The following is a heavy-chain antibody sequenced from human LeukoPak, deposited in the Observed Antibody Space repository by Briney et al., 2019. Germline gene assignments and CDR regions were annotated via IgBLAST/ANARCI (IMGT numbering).Heavy chain of an antibody. CDR2: IRYDGSNK. CDR1: GFTFSSYG. D-gene: IGHD6-19*01. J-gene: IGHJ6*02. Sequence: GGSLRLSCAASGFTFSSYGMHWVRQAPGKGLEWVAFIRYDGSNKYYADSVKGRFTISRDNSKNTLYLQMNSLRAEDTAVYYCAKDMYSSGWYGGYYYYYGVDVWGQGTTVTVSS. V-gene: IGHV3-30*02. CDR3: AKDMYSSGWYGGYYYYYGVDV.